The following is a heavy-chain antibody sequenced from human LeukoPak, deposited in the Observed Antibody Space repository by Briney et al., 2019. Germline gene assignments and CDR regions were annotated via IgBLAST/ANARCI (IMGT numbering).Heavy chain of an antibody. V-gene: IGHV3-30*02. D-gene: IGHD3-10*01. Sequence: GGSLRLSCAASGFTFSSYAMHWVRQAPGKGLEWVAVIRYDGSNKYYTDAVKGRFTISRDNSKNQLYLQMNSPRAEDTDVYYCAKEGSNYYGSGSYYNVGAFDIWGQGTMVTVSS. J-gene: IGHJ3*02. CDR3: AKEGSNYYGSGSYYNVGAFDI. CDR2: IRYDGSNK. CDR1: GFTFSSYA.